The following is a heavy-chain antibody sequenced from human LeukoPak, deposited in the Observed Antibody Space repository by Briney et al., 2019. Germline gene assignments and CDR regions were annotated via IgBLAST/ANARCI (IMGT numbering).Heavy chain of an antibody. J-gene: IGHJ4*02. CDR2: ISNSGETT. D-gene: IGHD3-3*01. V-gene: IGHV3-23*01. Sequence: PGGSLRLSCTASGFNFVSYAMNWVRQAPGKGLEWVSVISNSGETTKYADSVRGRFTISRDNSKNTLYLQMDSLRAEDTAIYYCAKGSVVYYDFWSGSYADFWGQGTLVAVSS. CDR1: GFNFVSYA. CDR3: AKGSVVYYDFWSGSYADF.